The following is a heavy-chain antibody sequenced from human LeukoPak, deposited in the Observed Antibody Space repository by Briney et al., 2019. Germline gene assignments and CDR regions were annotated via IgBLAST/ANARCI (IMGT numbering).Heavy chain of an antibody. J-gene: IGHJ3*02. CDR1: GGSISDYY. D-gene: IGHD2-2*02. V-gene: IGHV4-59*08. CDR2: IYYSGST. Sequence: PSETLSLTCTVSGGSISDYYWSWIRQPPGKGLEWLGYIYYSGSTNYKPSLKSRVTISLDTSKNQFSLKLSSVTAADTAVYYCANYCSSSSCHTRRAFDIWGQGTMVTVSS. CDR3: ANYCSSSSCHTRRAFDI.